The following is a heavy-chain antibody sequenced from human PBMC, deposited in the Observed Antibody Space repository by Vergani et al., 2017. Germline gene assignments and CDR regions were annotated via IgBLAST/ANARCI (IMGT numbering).Heavy chain of an antibody. J-gene: IGHJ4*02. V-gene: IGHV4-39*01. CDR2: IYYSGST. CDR1: GGSISSSSYY. D-gene: IGHD2-15*01. Sequence: QLQLQESGPGLVKPSETLSLTCTVSGGSISSSSYYWGWIRQPPGKGLEWIGCIYYSGSTYYNPSLKSRVTISVDTSKNQFSLKLSSVTAADTAVYYCARRGYSSGYYYFDYWGQGTLVTVSS. CDR3: ARRGYSSGYYYFDY.